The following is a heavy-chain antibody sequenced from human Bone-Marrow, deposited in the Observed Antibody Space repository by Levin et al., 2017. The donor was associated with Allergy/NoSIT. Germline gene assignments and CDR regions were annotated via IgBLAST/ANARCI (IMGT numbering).Heavy chain of an antibody. J-gene: IGHJ4*02. V-gene: IGHV3-33*01. CDR1: GFTFSSYG. D-gene: IGHD3-10*01. CDR2: IWYDGSNK. Sequence: GGSLRLSCAASGFTFSSYGMHWVRQAPGKGLEWVAVIWYDGSNKYYADSVKGRFTISRDNSKNTLYLQMNSLRAEDTAVYYCARDFGSGSYETYFDYWGQGTLVTVSS. CDR3: ARDFGSGSYETYFDY.